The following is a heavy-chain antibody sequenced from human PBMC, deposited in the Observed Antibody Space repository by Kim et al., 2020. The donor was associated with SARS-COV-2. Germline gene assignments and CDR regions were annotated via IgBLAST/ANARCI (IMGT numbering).Heavy chain of an antibody. CDR1: GFTFSSYW. V-gene: IGHV3-7*03. Sequence: GGSLRLSCAASGFTFSSYWMSWVRQAPGKGLEWLANIKEDGSAKYYVDSVKGRFTISRDNAKNSLYLQMNSLRAEDTAVFHCARVLRYFDWLPYAMDVWGQGTTVTVSS. D-gene: IGHD3-9*01. J-gene: IGHJ6*02. CDR2: IKEDGSAK. CDR3: ARVLRYFDWLPYAMDV.